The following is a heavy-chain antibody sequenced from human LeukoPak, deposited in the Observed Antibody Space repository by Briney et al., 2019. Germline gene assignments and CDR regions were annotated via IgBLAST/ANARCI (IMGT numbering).Heavy chain of an antibody. CDR2: IRYDGSNK. J-gene: IGHJ4*02. V-gene: IGHV3-30*02. D-gene: IGHD3-10*01. Sequence: PGGSLRLSCAASGFTFSNYAMSWVRQAPGKGLEGVAFIRYDGSNKYYADSVKGRFTISRDNSKNTLYLQMNSLRAEDTAVYYCAKDGLPSRDYGSGIDYWGQGILVTVSS. CDR1: GFTFSNYA. CDR3: AKDGLPSRDYGSGIDY.